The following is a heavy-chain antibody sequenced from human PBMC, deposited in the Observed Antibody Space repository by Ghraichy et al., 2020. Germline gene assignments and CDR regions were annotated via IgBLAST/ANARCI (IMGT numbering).Heavy chain of an antibody. V-gene: IGHV4-59*01. CDR1: GGSISSYY. D-gene: IGHD3-10*01. J-gene: IGHJ6*02. CDR2: IYYSGST. CDR3: ARDKGLLWFGELFYYGMDV. Sequence: SETPSLTCTVSGGSISSYYWSWIRQPPGKGLEWIGYIYYSGSTNYNPSLKSRVTISVDTSKNQFSLKLSSVTAADTAVYYCARDKGLLWFGELFYYGMDVWGQGTTVTVSS.